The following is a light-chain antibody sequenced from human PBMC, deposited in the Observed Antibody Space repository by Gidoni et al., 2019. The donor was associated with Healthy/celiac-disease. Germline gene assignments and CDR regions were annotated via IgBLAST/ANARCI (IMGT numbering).Light chain of an antibody. CDR2: GAS. J-gene: IGKJ2*02. CDR3: QHRT. Sequence: EIVLTQSPGTLSLSPGERATLPCRASQSVSSSYLAWYQQKPGQAPRLLIYGASSRATGIPDRFSGSGSGTDFTLTISRLEPEDFAVYYCQHRTFGQGTKLEIK. V-gene: IGKV3-20*01. CDR1: QSVSSSY.